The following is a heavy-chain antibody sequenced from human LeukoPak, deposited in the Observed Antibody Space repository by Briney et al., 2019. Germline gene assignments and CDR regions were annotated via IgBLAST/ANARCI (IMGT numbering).Heavy chain of an antibody. J-gene: IGHJ3*01. V-gene: IGHV4-59*11. D-gene: IGHD5-12*01. Sequence: SETLSLTCTVSGDSFSGHYWSWIRQTPGKGLEWIGYVSSSGGTNYNPSLKRRGSISLDTSKTQFSLKLSSPAAADPAVYYCARAPMAITTSAFPDAFDFWGQGTMVTVSS. CDR3: ARAPMAITTSAFPDAFDF. CDR2: VSSSGGT. CDR1: GDSFSGHY.